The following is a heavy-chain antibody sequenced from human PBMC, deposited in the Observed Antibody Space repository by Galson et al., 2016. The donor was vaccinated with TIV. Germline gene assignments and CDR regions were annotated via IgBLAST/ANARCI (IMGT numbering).Heavy chain of an antibody. D-gene: IGHD3-22*01. V-gene: IGHV2-70*11. CDR2: IDWDDDK. CDR3: ARISGYYDHSGHFIPRSFDY. CDR1: GFSLNTDGMC. Sequence: PALVKPTQTLTLTCTFSGFSLNTDGMCVNWIRQPPGKALEWLARIDWDDDKSYTSSLKTRPTISKDTSKNQVVLRMTNMDPVDTATYYCARISGYYDHSGHFIPRSFDYWGLGTPVTVSS. J-gene: IGHJ4*02.